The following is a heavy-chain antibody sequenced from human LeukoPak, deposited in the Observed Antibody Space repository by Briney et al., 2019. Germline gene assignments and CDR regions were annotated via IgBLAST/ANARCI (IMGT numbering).Heavy chain of an antibody. Sequence: PSETLSFTCTVSGGSVSSSSYYWGWVRQSPGKGLEWIGSISYSGTNYNNPSLKSRVSISIDTSKNQFSVKLTSVTAADTAMYYCASLGTLRSWGQGTLVTVSS. J-gene: IGHJ5*02. D-gene: IGHD7-27*01. CDR1: GGSVSSSSYY. CDR3: ASLGTLRS. V-gene: IGHV4-39*01. CDR2: ISYSGTN.